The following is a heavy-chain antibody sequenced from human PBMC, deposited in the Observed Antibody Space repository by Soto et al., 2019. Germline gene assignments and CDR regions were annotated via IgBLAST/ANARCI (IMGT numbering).Heavy chain of an antibody. D-gene: IGHD2-2*01. CDR1: GFTFSSYS. V-gene: IGHV3-48*01. J-gene: IGHJ4*02. Sequence: PGGSLILSCAASGFTFSSYSMNWVRQAPGKGLEWVSYISSSSSTIYYADSVKGRFTISRDNAKNSLYLQMNSLRAEDTAVYYCARDKCSSTSCYAREGDRFDYWGQGTLVTVSS. CDR3: ARDKCSSTSCYAREGDRFDY. CDR2: ISSSSSTI.